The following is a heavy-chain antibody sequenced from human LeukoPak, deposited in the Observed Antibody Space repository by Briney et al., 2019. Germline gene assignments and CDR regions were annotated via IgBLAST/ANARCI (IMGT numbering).Heavy chain of an antibody. CDR3: ARDRRYYDTRGSPLGWFDP. D-gene: IGHD3-22*01. V-gene: IGHV4-59*11. CDR1: GDSIISHY. CDR2: VYYSGST. J-gene: IGHJ5*02. Sequence: SETLSLTCTVSGDSIISHYWSWILQPPGKGLEWIGYVYYSGSTNYNPSLKTRVTISVDTSKNQFPLKLTSVTAADTAVYYCARDRRYYDTRGSPLGWFDPWGQGTLVAVSS.